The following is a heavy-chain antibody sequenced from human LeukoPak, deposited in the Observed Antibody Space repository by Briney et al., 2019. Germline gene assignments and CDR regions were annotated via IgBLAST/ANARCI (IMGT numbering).Heavy chain of an antibody. CDR2: IIPIFGRA. D-gene: IGHD2-8*01. J-gene: IGHJ5*02. V-gene: IGHV1-69*05. Sequence: SVKVSCKASGGTFSSYAIRWVRQAPGQGLEWMGGIIPIFGRANYAQKFQGRVTITTDESTGTAYMELSSLRSEDTAVYYCARAGTGYCTNGVCYTRFDPWGQGTLVTVSS. CDR3: ARAGTGYCTNGVCYTRFDP. CDR1: GGTFSSYA.